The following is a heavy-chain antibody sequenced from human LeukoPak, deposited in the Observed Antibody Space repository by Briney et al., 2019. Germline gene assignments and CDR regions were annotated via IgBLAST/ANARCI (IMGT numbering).Heavy chain of an antibody. Sequence: GGSLRLSCAASGFIFSSYAMHWVRQAPGKGLEWVAFISYDGNNKHYAEPVQGRFTISRDNSKNTLYLQMNSLRPEDTAVYYCARARFGYNRGPFDYWGQGILVTVSS. D-gene: IGHD5-24*01. V-gene: IGHV3-30-3*01. CDR2: ISYDGNNK. CDR3: ARARFGYNRGPFDY. CDR1: GFIFSSYA. J-gene: IGHJ4*02.